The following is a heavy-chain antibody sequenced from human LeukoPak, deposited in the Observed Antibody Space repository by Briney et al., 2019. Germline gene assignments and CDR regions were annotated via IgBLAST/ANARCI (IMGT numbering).Heavy chain of an antibody. J-gene: IGHJ4*02. V-gene: IGHV3-23*01. CDR2: ISGSGGST. CDR1: GFTFSSYA. Sequence: GGSLRLSCAASGFTFSSYAMSWVRRAPGKGLEWVSAISGSGGSTYYADSVKGRFTISRDNSKNTLYLQMNSLRAEDTAVYYCAKARAVNWNYPFDYWGQGTLVTVSS. CDR3: AKARAVNWNYPFDY. D-gene: IGHD1-7*01.